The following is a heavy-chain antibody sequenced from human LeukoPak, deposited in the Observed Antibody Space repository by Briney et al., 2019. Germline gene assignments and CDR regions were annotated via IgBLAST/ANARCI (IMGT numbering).Heavy chain of an antibody. V-gene: IGHV3-23*01. CDR3: ARRYCTSTSCSYFDY. J-gene: IGHJ4*02. CDR2: ISGSGGST. Sequence: PGGSLRLSCAASGFTFSSYAMSWVRQAPGKGLEWVSAISGSGGSTYYADSVKGRFTISRDNSKNTVYLQMNSLRAEDTAVYYCARRYCTSTSCSYFDYWGQGTLVTVSS. CDR1: GFTFSSYA. D-gene: IGHD2-2*01.